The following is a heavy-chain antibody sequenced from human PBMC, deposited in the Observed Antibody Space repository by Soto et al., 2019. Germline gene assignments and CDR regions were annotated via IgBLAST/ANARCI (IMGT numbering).Heavy chain of an antibody. Sequence: QVPLVQYGAEVMKTGSSVRVYCRGTLSSYTISWVRQAPVQWLEWGGGITPLFGTSTYAQRLQGRVTITADAARNTVFMEFSSLTSEDTAIYYCARGHDYGDHGGWFDPWGQGTLVTVSS. D-gene: IGHD4-17*01. CDR2: ITPLFGTS. V-gene: IGHV1-69*01. CDR1: GTLSSYT. CDR3: ARGHDYGDHGGWFDP. J-gene: IGHJ5*02.